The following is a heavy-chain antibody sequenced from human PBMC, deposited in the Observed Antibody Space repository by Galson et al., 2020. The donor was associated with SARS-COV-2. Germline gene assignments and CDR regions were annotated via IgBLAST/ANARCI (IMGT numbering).Heavy chain of an antibody. Sequence: SETLSLTCAVSGGSFSGYYWSWIRQPPGKGLEWIGEINYVGKTNFNPSLKSRVTISLDTSKMHFSLNMNSVTAADTAVYYCARGPRLPGYHPFDVWGLGTMVTVSS. CDR1: GGSFSGYY. D-gene: IGHD6-25*01. J-gene: IGHJ3*01. CDR3: ARGPRLPGYHPFDV. V-gene: IGHV4-34*01. CDR2: INYVGKT.